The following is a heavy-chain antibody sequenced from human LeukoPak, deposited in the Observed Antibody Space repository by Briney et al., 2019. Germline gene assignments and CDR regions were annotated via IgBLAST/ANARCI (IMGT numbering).Heavy chain of an antibody. D-gene: IGHD6-13*01. CDR2: INHSGST. J-gene: IGHJ5*02. CDR3: ARHTIGVTGAAGTPFGP. Sequence: SETLSLTCAVYGGSFSGYYWSWIRQPPGKGLEWIGEINHSGSTNYNPSLKSRVTISVDTSKNQFSPKLSSVTAADTAVYYCARHTIGVTGAAGTPFGPWGQGTLVTVSS. CDR1: GGSFSGYY. V-gene: IGHV4-34*01.